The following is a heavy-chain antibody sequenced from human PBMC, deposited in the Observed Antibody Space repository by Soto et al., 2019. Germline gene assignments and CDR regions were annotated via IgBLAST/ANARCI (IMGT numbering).Heavy chain of an antibody. V-gene: IGHV3-33*01. D-gene: IGHD1-26*01. Sequence: LRLSCAASGFTFSSYGMHWVRQAPGKGLEWVAVIWYDGSNKYYADSVKGRFTISRDNSKNTLYLQMNSLRAEDTAVYYCARDKWELPRYLFDYWGQGTLVTVSS. CDR1: GFTFSSYG. J-gene: IGHJ4*02. CDR3: ARDKWELPRYLFDY. CDR2: IWYDGSNK.